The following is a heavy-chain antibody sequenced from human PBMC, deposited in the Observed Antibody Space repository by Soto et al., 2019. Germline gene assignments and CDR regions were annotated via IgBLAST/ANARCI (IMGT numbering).Heavy chain of an antibody. V-gene: IGHV4-59*01. CDR3: ARALYYDFWSGYYTTDNWFDP. Sequence: SETLSLTCPVSGGSISSYYWSWIRQPPGKGLEWIGYIYYSGSTNYNPSLKSRVTISVDTSKNQFSLKLSSVTAADTAVYYCARALYYDFWSGYYTTDNWFDPWGQGTLVTVSS. CDR1: GGSISSYY. CDR2: IYYSGST. J-gene: IGHJ5*02. D-gene: IGHD3-3*01.